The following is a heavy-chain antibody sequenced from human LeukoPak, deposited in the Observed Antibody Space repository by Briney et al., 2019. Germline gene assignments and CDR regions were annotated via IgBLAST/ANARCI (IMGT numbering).Heavy chain of an antibody. J-gene: IGHJ4*02. Sequence: GGSLRLSCAASGFTFSYFGMHWVRQAPGKGLEWVSYISSSGTIQYADSVRGRFSISRDNAANSLYLQVNSLRAEDTAMYYCARDVGGSGTYFDYWGQGTLVAVSP. CDR1: GFTFSYFG. V-gene: IGHV3-69-1*01. CDR2: ISSSGTI. D-gene: IGHD3-10*01. CDR3: ARDVGGSGTYFDY.